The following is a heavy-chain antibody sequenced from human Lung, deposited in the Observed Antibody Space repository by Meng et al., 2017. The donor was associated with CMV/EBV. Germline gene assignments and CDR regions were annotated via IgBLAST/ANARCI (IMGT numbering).Heavy chain of an antibody. CDR3: ARDRCGGDGYLHDY. V-gene: IGHV3-11*01. CDR1: GFTFSDYY. J-gene: IGHJ4*02. D-gene: IGHD2-21*01. CDR2: ISSSGSTI. Sequence: SCAASGFTFSDYYMSWIRQAPGKGLEWVSYISSSGSTIYYADSVKGRFTISRDNAKNSLYLQMNSLRAEDTAVFYCARDRCGGDGYLHDYWGQGTLVTVSS.